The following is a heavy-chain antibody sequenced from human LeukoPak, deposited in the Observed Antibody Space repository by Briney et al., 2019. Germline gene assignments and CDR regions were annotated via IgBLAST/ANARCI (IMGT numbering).Heavy chain of an antibody. V-gene: IGHV3-30*02. CDR3: AKEFRGGWPFDY. Sequence: GGSLRLSCAASAFTFSRYGMHWVRQAPGKGLEWVAFIQYDGSNKYYADSVKGRFTISRDNSKNTLYLQMNSLRAEDTAVYYCAKEFRGGWPFDYWGQGTLVTVSS. D-gene: IGHD6-19*01. CDR1: AFTFSRYG. CDR2: IQYDGSNK. J-gene: IGHJ4*02.